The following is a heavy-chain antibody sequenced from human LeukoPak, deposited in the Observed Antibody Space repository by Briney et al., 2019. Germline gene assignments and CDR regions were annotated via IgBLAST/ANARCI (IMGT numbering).Heavy chain of an antibody. CDR3: ARGLDCSGGSCFPFDY. Sequence: SETLSLTCTVSGGSISSSTYYWGWIRQPPGKGLEWIGTIYHSGSTYYNPSLKSRVTISVDTSKKQFSLKLSSVTAADTAVYYCARGLDCSGGSCFPFDYWGQGTLVTVSS. D-gene: IGHD2-15*01. V-gene: IGHV4-39*01. CDR1: GGSISSSTYY. CDR2: IYHSGST. J-gene: IGHJ4*02.